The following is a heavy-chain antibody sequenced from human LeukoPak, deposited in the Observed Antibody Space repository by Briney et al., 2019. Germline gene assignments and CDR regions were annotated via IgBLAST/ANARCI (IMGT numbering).Heavy chain of an antibody. Sequence: GGPLRLSCAASGFTFSSYAMSWVRQAPGKGLEWVSAISGSGGSTYYADSVKGRFTISRDNSKNTLYLQMNSLRAEDTAVYYCAKTQTYYYGSGSYPDYWGQGTLVTVSS. CDR2: ISGSGGST. CDR3: AKTQTYYYGSGSYPDY. J-gene: IGHJ4*02. CDR1: GFTFSSYA. V-gene: IGHV3-23*01. D-gene: IGHD3-10*01.